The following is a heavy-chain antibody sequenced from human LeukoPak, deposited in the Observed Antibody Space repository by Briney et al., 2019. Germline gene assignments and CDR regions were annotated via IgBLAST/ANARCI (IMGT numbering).Heavy chain of an antibody. CDR3: ARGVKYSYGYERSDPRGDFDY. CDR1: GGSFSGYY. V-gene: IGHV4-34*01. CDR2: INHSGST. Sequence: TPSETLSLTCAVYGGSFSGYYWSWIRQPPGKGLEWIGEINHSGSTNYNPSLKSRVTISVDTSKNQFSLKLSSVTAADTAVYYCARGVKYSYGYERSDPRGDFDYWGQGTLVTVSS. J-gene: IGHJ4*02. D-gene: IGHD5-18*01.